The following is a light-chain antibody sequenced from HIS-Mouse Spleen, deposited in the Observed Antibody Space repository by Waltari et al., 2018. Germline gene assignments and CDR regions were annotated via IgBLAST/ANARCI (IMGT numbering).Light chain of an antibody. Sequence: QSALTQPASVSGSPGQSITISCPGTSSDVGGYNYVSWYQHHPGKAPKLMIYEVSNRPSGVSNRFSGSKSGNTASLTISGLQAEDEADYYCSSYTSSSTPYVFGTGTKVTVL. V-gene: IGLV2-14*01. J-gene: IGLJ1*01. CDR2: EVS. CDR1: SSDVGGYNY. CDR3: SSYTSSSTPYV.